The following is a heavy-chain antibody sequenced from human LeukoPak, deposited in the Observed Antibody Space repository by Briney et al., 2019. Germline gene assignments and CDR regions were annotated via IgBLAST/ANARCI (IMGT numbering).Heavy chain of an antibody. Sequence: PGGSLRLSCAASGFTFSRYWMSWVRQAPGKGLEWVSGITGSGGRTYYADSVKGRFTISRDNSKNSLFLQMHSLRAEDSAFYYCARDMTAHSSAVSGVPGDYWGQGTLVTVSS. CDR3: ARDMTAHSSAVSGVPGDY. J-gene: IGHJ4*02. V-gene: IGHV3-23*01. CDR1: GFTFSRYW. CDR2: ITGSGGRT. D-gene: IGHD2-21*02.